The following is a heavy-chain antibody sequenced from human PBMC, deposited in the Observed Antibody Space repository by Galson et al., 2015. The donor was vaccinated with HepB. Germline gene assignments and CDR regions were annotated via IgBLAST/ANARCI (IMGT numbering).Heavy chain of an antibody. CDR1: GFTFSSYT. CDR3: ARCDFGGGYWYFDL. D-gene: IGHD3-10*01. V-gene: IGHV3-48*01. J-gene: IGHJ2*01. Sequence: SLRLSCAASGFTFSSYTMNWVRRAPGKGLEWVSYISTSSSTIYYADSVKGRFTISRDNAKNSLYLQMNSLRAEDTAVYYCARCDFGGGYWYFDLWGRGALVTGSS. CDR2: ISTSSSTI.